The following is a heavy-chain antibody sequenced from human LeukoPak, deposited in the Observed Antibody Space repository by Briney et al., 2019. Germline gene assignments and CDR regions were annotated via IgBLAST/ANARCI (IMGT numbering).Heavy chain of an antibody. J-gene: IGHJ5*02. CDR2: INKDGNDK. CDR1: GFKLSECW. Sequence: PGGSVRLSCAGSGFKLSECWMTWVRQAPGKGLQWVATINKDGNDKYYVDSIKGRFTVSRDNAENSLYLQMSSVRADDTAVYYCVHYSSGHTWGQGTLVTVSS. CDR3: VHYSSGHT. D-gene: IGHD3-10*01. V-gene: IGHV3-7*01.